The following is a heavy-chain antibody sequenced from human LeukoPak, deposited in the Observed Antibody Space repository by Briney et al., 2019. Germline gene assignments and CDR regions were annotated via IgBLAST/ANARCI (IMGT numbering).Heavy chain of an antibody. CDR1: GCTFTGYY. Sequence: GASVKFSCQASGCTFTGYYMQWGRRAPGQGLEGMGGINPNSGGTNDGQKFQGRVTMTRDTSISTAFMELSRLRSDDTAVYYCASDVHATSIYYYGMDVWGQGTTVTVSS. V-gene: IGHV1-2*02. D-gene: IGHD2-2*01. CDR3: ASDVHATSIYYYGMDV. CDR2: INPNSGGT. J-gene: IGHJ6*02.